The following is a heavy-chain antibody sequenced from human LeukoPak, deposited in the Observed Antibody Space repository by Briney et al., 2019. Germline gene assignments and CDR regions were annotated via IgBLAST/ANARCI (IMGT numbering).Heavy chain of an antibody. J-gene: IGHJ4*02. V-gene: IGHV3-23*01. CDR3: AGGIGGGVDH. D-gene: IGHD2/OR15-2a*01. CDR1: GFTFNNYG. Sequence: GGSLRLSCAASGFTFNNYGMNWVRQAPGKGLEWASTIGVSGGSTYYTDSVRGRFTISRDNSKNTLYLQMNSLRDDDTAIYHCAGGIGGGVDHWGQGTLVTVSS. CDR2: IGVSGGST.